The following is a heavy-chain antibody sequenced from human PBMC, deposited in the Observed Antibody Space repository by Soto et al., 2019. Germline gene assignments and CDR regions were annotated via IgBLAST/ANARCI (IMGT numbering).Heavy chain of an antibody. D-gene: IGHD3-22*01. CDR1: GGSFSGYY. CDR3: ARAPYSSGYYYGFDY. Sequence: SETLSLTCAVYGGSFSGYYWSWIRQSPGKGLEWIGEINHSGSTNYNPSLKSRVTISVDTSKNQFSLKLSSVTAADTAVYYCARAPYSSGYYYGFDYWGQGTLVTVSS. CDR2: INHSGST. J-gene: IGHJ4*02. V-gene: IGHV4-34*01.